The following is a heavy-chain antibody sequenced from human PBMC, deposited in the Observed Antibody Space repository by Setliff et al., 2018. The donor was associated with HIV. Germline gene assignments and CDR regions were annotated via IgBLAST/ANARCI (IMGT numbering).Heavy chain of an antibody. V-gene: IGHV1-69*13. D-gene: IGHD3-3*01. CDR1: GYTFTTYY. J-gene: IGHJ6*03. CDR3: ATWPDFWSGYPNYHYYYYMDV. CDR2: IIPMFGAA. Sequence: ASVKVSCKASGYTFTTYYIHWVRQAPGQGLEWVGGIIPMFGAANYAQKFQGRVTITADESTSTVYMELSSLRSGDTAVYYCATWPDFWSGYPNYHYYYYMDVWGKGTTVTVSS.